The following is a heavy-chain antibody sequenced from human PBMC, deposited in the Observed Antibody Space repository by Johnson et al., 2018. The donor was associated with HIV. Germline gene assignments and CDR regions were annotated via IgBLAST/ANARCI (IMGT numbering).Heavy chain of an antibody. Sequence: QVQLVESGGGLVNPGGSLRLSCAASGFTFSDYYMSWIRQAPGKGLEWVSYITSTGATVHSADSVKGRFTISSDNSKNTLYLQMNSLRAEDTAVYYCARDGGIAATDAFDIWGQGTMVTVSS. CDR2: ITSTGATV. CDR1: GFTFSDYY. J-gene: IGHJ3*02. CDR3: ARDGGIAATDAFDI. V-gene: IGHV3-11*04. D-gene: IGHD6-13*01.